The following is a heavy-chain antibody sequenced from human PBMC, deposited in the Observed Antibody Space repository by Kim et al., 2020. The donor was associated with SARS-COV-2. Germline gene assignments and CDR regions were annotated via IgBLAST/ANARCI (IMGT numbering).Heavy chain of an antibody. CDR2: IYPGDSDT. Sequence: GESLKISCKGSGYSFTSYWIGWVRQMPGKGLEWMGIIYPGDSDTRYSPSFQGQVTISADKSISTAYLQWSSLKASDTAMYYCARLSGSGSYQNWFDPWGQGTLVTVSS. CDR1: GYSFTSYW. D-gene: IGHD3-10*01. V-gene: IGHV5-51*01. J-gene: IGHJ5*02. CDR3: ARLSGSGSYQNWFDP.